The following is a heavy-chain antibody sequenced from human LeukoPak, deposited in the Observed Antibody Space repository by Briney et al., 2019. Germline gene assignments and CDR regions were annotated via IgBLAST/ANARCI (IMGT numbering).Heavy chain of an antibody. D-gene: IGHD6-19*01. V-gene: IGHV4-4*07. Sequence: SETLSLTCTVSGGSISSYYWGWIRQPAGKGLEWIGRIYTSGSTNYNPSLKSRVTMSVDTSKNQFSLKLSSVTAADTAVYYCARESGYSSGWYPYYFDYWGQGTLVTVSS. J-gene: IGHJ4*02. CDR1: GGSISSYY. CDR3: ARESGYSSGWYPYYFDY. CDR2: IYTSGST.